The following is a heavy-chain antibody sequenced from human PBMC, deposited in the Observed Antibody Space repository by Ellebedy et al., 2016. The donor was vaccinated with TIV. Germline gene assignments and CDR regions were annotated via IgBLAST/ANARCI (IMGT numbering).Heavy chain of an antibody. V-gene: IGHV1-2*02. D-gene: IGHD1-1*01. CDR2: INPNNSDT. CDR1: GYTFSGYY. CDR3: ARDPPGTGDSYFDL. Sequence: ASVKVSCKASGYTFSGYYVHWVRHAPGQGLEWMGWINPNNSDTNYAQKFQGRVTMTRDTSISTAYMDLSRLRSDDTAVYYCARDPPGTGDSYFDLWGRGTLVTVSS. J-gene: IGHJ2*01.